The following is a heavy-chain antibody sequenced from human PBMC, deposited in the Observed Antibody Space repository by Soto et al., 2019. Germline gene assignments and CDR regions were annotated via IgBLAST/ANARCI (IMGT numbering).Heavy chain of an antibody. D-gene: IGHD6-6*01. CDR3: ARGTTIAARRGGYYYYYGMDV. Sequence: ETLSLTCAVYGGSFSGYYWSWIRQPPGKGLEWIGEINHSGSTNYNPSLKSRVTISVDTSKNQFSLKLSSVTAADTAVYYCARGTTIAARRGGYYYYYGMDVWGQGTTVTVSS. J-gene: IGHJ6*02. V-gene: IGHV4-34*01. CDR1: GGSFSGYY. CDR2: INHSGST.